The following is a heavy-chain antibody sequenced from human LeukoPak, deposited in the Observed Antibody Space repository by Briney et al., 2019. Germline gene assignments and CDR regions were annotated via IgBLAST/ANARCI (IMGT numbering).Heavy chain of an antibody. CDR3: ARSMEGSGSYLDY. Sequence: SETLSLTCTVSGGSISSYYWSWIRQPPGKGLEWIGYIYYSGSTNYNPSLKGRVTISVDTSKNQFSLKLSSVTAADAAVYYCARSMEGSGSYLDYWGQGTLVTVSS. CDR1: GGSISSYY. J-gene: IGHJ4*02. V-gene: IGHV4-59*01. CDR2: IYYSGST. D-gene: IGHD3-10*01.